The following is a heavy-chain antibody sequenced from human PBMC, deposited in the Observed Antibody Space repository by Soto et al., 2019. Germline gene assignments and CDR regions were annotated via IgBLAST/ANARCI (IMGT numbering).Heavy chain of an antibody. CDR2: INPSGGST. CDR1: GYTFTSYY. D-gene: IGHD5-18*01. J-gene: IGHJ3*02. V-gene: IGHV1-46*01. CDR3: VRLGGYSYGSDAFDI. Sequence: ASVKVSCKXSGYTFTSYYMHWVRQAPGQGLEWMGIINPSGGSTSYAQKFQGRVTMTRDTSTSTVYMELSSLRSEDTAVYYCVRLGGYSYGSDAFDIWGQGTMVTVSS.